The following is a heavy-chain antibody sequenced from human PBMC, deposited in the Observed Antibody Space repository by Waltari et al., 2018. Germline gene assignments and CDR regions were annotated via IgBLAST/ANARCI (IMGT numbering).Heavy chain of an antibody. D-gene: IGHD2-2*02. CDR2: IIPIFGTA. V-gene: IGHV1-69*13. J-gene: IGHJ5*02. CDR1: GGTFSSYA. Sequence: QVQLVQSGAEVKKPGSSVKVSCKASGGTFSSYAISWVRPATGQGLEWMGRIIPIFGTANYAQKFQGRVTITADKSTSTAYMELSSLRSEDTAVYYCARDVSCSSTSCYTSWFDPWGQGTLVTVSS. CDR3: ARDVSCSSTSCYTSWFDP.